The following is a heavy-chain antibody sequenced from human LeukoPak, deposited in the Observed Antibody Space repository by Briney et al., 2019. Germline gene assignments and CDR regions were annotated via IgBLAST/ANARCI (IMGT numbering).Heavy chain of an antibody. CDR2: ISASGSTM. V-gene: IGHV3-48*03. J-gene: IGHJ4*02. D-gene: IGHD3-10*01. CDR3: ARDLRLVRGSSFDY. CDR1: ALTFSSFE. Sequence: GGSLRLSCEVSALTFSSFEMTWVRQAPGKGLEWVSYISASGSTMYYADSVRGRFTVSRDNAKNSLYLQMNSLRVDDTAVYYCARDLRLVRGSSFDYWGQGSLVTVSS.